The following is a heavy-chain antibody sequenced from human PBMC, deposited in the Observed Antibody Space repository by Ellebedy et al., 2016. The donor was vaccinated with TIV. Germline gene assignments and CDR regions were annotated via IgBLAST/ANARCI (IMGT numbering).Heavy chain of an antibody. V-gene: IGHV4-61*05. CDR3: AAKVEGSSIDY. CDR2: ILHTGGT. Sequence: MPSETLSLTCTVSGGSISSSGYYWDWIRQPPGGGLEWIGYILHTGGTSYNPSLTSQVTLSVDTSKNQISLRLSSVTAADTAVYYCAAKVEGSSIDYWGQGTLVTVSS. D-gene: IGHD6-6*01. J-gene: IGHJ4*02. CDR1: GGSISSSGYY.